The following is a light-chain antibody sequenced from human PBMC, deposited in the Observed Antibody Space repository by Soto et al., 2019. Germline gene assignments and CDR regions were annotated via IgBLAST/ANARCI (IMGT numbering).Light chain of an antibody. J-gene: IGLJ2*01. CDR3: QAWESSTAV. V-gene: IGLV3-1*01. CDR1: KLGDKY. Sequence: SYELTQPPSVSVSSGQTASIPCSGDKLGDKYACWYQQKPGQSPVLVIYHDTKRPSGIPERFSGSNSGNTATLTISGTQAMDEADYYCQAWESSTAVFGGGTKLTAL. CDR2: HDT.